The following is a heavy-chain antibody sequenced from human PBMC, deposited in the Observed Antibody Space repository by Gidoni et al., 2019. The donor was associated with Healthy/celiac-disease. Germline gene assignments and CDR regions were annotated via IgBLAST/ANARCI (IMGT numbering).Heavy chain of an antibody. J-gene: IGHJ4*02. Sequence: EVQLVESGGGLVQPGGSLRLSCAASGFTVSSNYMSWVRQAPGKGLEWVSVIYSGGSTYYADSVKGRFTISRDKSKNTLYLQMNSLRAEDTAVYYCARAGRITMVRGGGDYFDYWGQGTLVTVSS. CDR1: GFTVSSNY. D-gene: IGHD3-10*01. CDR2: IYSGGST. V-gene: IGHV3-66*01. CDR3: ARAGRITMVRGGGDYFDY.